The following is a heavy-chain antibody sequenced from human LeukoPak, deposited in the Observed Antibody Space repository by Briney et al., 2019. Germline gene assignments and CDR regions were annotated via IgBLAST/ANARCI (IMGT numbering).Heavy chain of an antibody. V-gene: IGHV1-3*01. D-gene: IGHD3-10*01. CDR1: GYTFTSYA. Sequence: ASVKVSCKASGYTFTSYAMHWVRQAPGQRLEWMGWINAGNGNTKYSQKFQGRVTITRDTSASTAYMELSSLRSEDTAVYYCARDVARGVIIGFDPWGQGTLVTVSS. J-gene: IGHJ5*02. CDR3: ARDVARGVIIGFDP. CDR2: INAGNGNT.